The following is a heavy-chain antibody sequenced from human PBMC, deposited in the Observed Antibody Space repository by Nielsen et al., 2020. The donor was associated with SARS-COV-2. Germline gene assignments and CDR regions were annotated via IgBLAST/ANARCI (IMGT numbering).Heavy chain of an antibody. V-gene: IGHV3-21*04. CDR2: ISSSSSFT. J-gene: IGHJ6*02. D-gene: IGHD1-1*01. Sequence: GESLKISCAASGLIFSSSWMVWVRQAPGTGLEWVSSISSSSSFTYYADSVKGRFTISRDDANNLLSLQIDGLRGEDTAVYYCARDARPGTTGYYYGLDVWGRGTTVIVSS. CDR3: ARDARPGTTGYYYGLDV. CDR1: GLIFSSSW.